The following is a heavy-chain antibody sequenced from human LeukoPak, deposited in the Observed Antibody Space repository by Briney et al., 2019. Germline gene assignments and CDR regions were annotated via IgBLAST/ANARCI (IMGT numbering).Heavy chain of an antibody. V-gene: IGHV3-30*02. Sequence: PGGSLGLSCAASGFTFSSYGMHWVRQAPGKGLEWVAFIRYDGSNKYYADSVKGRFTISRDNSKNTLYLQMNSLRAEDTAVYYCAKDGSGWFHYFDYWGQGTLVTVSS. J-gene: IGHJ4*02. D-gene: IGHD6-19*01. CDR1: GFTFSSYG. CDR2: IRYDGSNK. CDR3: AKDGSGWFHYFDY.